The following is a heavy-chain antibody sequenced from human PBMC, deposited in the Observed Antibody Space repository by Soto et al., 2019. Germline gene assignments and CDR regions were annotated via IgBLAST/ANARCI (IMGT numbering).Heavy chain of an antibody. V-gene: IGHV3-21*01. CDR2: ISSSSSYI. Sequence: EVQLVESGGGLVKPGGSLRLSCAASGFSFSSYSMNWVRQAPGKGLEGVSSISSSSSYIYYADSVKGRFTISRDNAKNSLYLQMNSLRAEDTAVYYCARLVYDSSGYNPRGDYRGQGTLVTVSS. D-gene: IGHD3-22*01. J-gene: IGHJ4*02. CDR3: ARLVYDSSGYNPRGDY. CDR1: GFSFSSYS.